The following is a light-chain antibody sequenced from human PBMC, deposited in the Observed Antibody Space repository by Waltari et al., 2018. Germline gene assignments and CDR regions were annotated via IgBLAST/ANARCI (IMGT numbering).Light chain of an antibody. J-gene: IGKJ5*01. V-gene: IGKV3D-20*01. CDR2: DAA. Sequence: EIVLTQSPATLSLSPGERATLSCGASQSVSSSDLGWDQQKPGLAPRLLIYDAASRATGIPDRFSGSGSGTDFTLTISRLEPEDFAVYYCQQYGSSRNTFGQGTRLEIK. CDR3: QQYGSSRNT. CDR1: QSVSSSD.